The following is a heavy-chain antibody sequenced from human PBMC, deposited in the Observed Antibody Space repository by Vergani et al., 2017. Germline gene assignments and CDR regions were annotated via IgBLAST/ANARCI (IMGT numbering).Heavy chain of an antibody. Sequence: QVQLVQSGAEVKKPGASVKVSCKASGYTFTSVDINWVRQATGQGLEWMRWMNPISGNTGYAQNLQGRLTITRDTSVNTAYMELSSLTSEDMAVYYCVRARRTCTYDHCPRYYYDLWGQGTLVTVSS. CDR1: GYTFTSVD. CDR2: MNPISGNT. D-gene: IGHD2-8*01. J-gene: IGHJ4*02. V-gene: IGHV1-8*03. CDR3: VRARRTCTYDHCPRYYYDL.